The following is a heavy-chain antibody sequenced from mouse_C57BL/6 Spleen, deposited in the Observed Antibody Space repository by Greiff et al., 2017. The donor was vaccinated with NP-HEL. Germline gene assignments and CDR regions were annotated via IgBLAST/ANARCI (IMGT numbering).Heavy chain of an antibody. Sequence: EVQRVESEGGLVQPGSSMKLSCTASGFTFSDYYMAWVRQVPEKGLEWVANINYDGSSTYYLDSLKSRFIISRNNAKNILYLQMSSLKSEDTATYYCGRDPVLLWYFDVWGTGTTVTVSS. CDR1: GFTFSDYY. J-gene: IGHJ1*03. V-gene: IGHV5-16*01. CDR2: INYDGSST. D-gene: IGHD1-1*01. CDR3: GRDPVLLWYFDV.